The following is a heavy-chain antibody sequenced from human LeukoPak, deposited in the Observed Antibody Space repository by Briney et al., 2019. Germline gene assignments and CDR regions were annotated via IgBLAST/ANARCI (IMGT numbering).Heavy chain of an antibody. Sequence: GGSLRLSCAASGFAFNNAWMNWVRQAPGKGLEWVGRIRSNSDGGTIDYAAPVKGRFTLSRDDSKTTLYLQMNSLQTEDTAVYYCATDFYDSTWGQGTLVTVSS. CDR3: ATDFYDST. J-gene: IGHJ5*02. CDR2: IRSNSDGGTI. D-gene: IGHD3-22*01. CDR1: GFAFNNAW. V-gene: IGHV3-15*07.